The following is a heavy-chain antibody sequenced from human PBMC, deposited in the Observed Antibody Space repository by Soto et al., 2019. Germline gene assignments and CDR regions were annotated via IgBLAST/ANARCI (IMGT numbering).Heavy chain of an antibody. CDR1: GGSISSGGYY. D-gene: IGHD3-22*01. V-gene: IGHV4-31*03. CDR2: DYYSGST. CDR3: ARGTYYYDSSGYYVDY. Sequence: SETLSLTCTVSGGSISSGGYYWSWIRQHPGKGLEWLGYDYYSGSTYYNPSLKSRVTISVDTSKNQFSLKLSSVTAADTAVYYCARGTYYYDSSGYYVDYWGQGTLVTVSS. J-gene: IGHJ4*02.